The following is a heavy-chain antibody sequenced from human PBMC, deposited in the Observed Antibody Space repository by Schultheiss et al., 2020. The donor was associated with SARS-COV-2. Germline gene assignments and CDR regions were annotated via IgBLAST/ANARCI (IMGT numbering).Heavy chain of an antibody. V-gene: IGHV4-39*07. CDR3: ASPAPRYCSGGSCYRNYYYYYGMDV. CDR2: INHSGST. J-gene: IGHJ6*02. CDR1: GGSISSSSYY. D-gene: IGHD2-15*01. Sequence: SETLSLTCTVSGGSISSSSYYWSWIRQPPGKGLEWIGEINHSGSTNYNPSLKSRVTISVDTPKNQFSLKLSSVTAADTAVYYCASPAPRYCSGGSCYRNYYYYYGMDVWGQGTTVTVSS.